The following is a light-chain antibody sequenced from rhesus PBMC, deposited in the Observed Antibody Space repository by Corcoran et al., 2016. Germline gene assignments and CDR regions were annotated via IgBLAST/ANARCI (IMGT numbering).Light chain of an antibody. CDR2: AAS. J-gene: IGKJ2*01. CDR3: QHSYGTPYS. CDR1: ENVNNY. V-gene: IGKV1-74*01. Sequence: DIQMTQSPSSLSASVGDRVTITCRASENVNNYLHWYQQKPGKDPKLLIYAASTLQSGVPSRFSGSGSGTDYTLTISSLQPEDVATYYCQHSYGTPYSFGQGTKVEIK.